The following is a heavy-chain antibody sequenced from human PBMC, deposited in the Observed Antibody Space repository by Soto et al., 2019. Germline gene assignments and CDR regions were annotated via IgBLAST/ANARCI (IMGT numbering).Heavy chain of an antibody. CDR1: GGSISSGDYY. V-gene: IGHV4-30-4*01. CDR3: AREQYDYDRSGQFDY. Sequence: SETLSLTCTVSGGSISSGDYYWNWIRQPPGKGLEWIGFIYYSGSTYYNPSLESRVTMSVDTSKNQFSLKLSSVTAADTAVYYCAREQYDYDRSGQFDYWGQGTLVTVSS. D-gene: IGHD3-22*01. CDR2: IYYSGST. J-gene: IGHJ4*02.